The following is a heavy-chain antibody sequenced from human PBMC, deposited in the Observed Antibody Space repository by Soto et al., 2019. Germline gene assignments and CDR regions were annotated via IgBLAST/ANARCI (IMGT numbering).Heavy chain of an antibody. D-gene: IGHD5-18*01. J-gene: IGHJ4*02. Sequence: QVQLVQSGAEVRKPGASVKVSCKASGYTFTSYGISWVRKAPGQGLEWMGWISAYNGNTNYAQKLQGRVTMTTDTSTNTAYMELRRLRSDDTAVYYCARPRGYCYGFDYWGQGTLVTVCS. CDR3: ARPRGYCYGFDY. V-gene: IGHV1-18*01. CDR1: GYTFTSYG. CDR2: ISAYNGNT.